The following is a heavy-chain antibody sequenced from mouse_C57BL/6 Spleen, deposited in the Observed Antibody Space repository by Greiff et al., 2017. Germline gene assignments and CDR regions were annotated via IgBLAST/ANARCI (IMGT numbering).Heavy chain of an antibody. CDR2: IHPSDGDT. CDR3: AGGFTTVVAKGFAY. CDR1: GYTFNSYW. D-gene: IGHD1-1*01. J-gene: IGHJ3*01. V-gene: IGHV1-74*01. Sequence: VQLQQPGAELVKPGASVKVSCKASGYTFNSYWMHWVKQRPGQGLEWIGRIHPSDGDTDYNQKFKGKATLTVDTSSSTAYMQLSSLTSEDSAVYYCAGGFTTVVAKGFAYWGQGTLVTVSA.